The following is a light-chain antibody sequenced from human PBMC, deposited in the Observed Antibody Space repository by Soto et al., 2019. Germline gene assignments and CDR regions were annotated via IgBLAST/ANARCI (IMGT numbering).Light chain of an antibody. CDR3: HQYNSYSWT. CDR1: QSINSW. V-gene: IGKV1-5*03. Sequence: DIQMTQSPSTLSASVGDRVTITCRASQSINSWLAWYQQKPGTAPKLLIYKASNLESGVPSRFSASGSGTEFTLTIGSLQPDDFATYYCHQYNSYSWTFGQGTKVEIK. CDR2: KAS. J-gene: IGKJ1*01.